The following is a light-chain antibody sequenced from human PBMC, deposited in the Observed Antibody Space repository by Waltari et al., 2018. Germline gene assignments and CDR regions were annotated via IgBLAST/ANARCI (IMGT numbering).Light chain of an antibody. CDR2: KAS. Sequence: DILMTQSPSTLSASVGDRVTITCRASQSIGNWLAWYQQKSGKVPKALIYKASVLVSGVPSRFSGSGSETEFTLIISGLQVDDAATYYCQQYNNAWTFGQGTKVEIK. CDR3: QQYNNAWT. CDR1: QSIGNW. V-gene: IGKV1-5*03. J-gene: IGKJ1*01.